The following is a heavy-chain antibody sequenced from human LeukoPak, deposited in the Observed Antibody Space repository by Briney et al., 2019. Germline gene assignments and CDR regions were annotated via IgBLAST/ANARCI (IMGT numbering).Heavy chain of an antibody. V-gene: IGHV4-34*01. J-gene: IGHJ4*02. CDR1: GGSFSGYY. D-gene: IGHD4-17*01. CDR3: ARTYGYFDY. Sequence: PSETLSLTCAVYGGSFSGYYWSWIRQPPGKGLEWIGSIYYSGSTYYNPSLKSRVTISVDTSKNQFSLKLSSVTAADTAVYYCARTYGYFDYWGQGTLVTVSS. CDR2: IYYSGST.